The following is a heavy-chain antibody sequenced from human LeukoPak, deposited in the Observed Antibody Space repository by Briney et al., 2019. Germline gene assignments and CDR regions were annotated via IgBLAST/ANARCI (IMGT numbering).Heavy chain of an antibody. D-gene: IGHD3-10*01. J-gene: IGHJ4*02. CDR3: AKVFYGSQSYNRLVLDA. V-gene: IGHV3-23*01. Sequence: GGSLRLSCAASGFTFSIHAMTWVRQAPRRGLEWVSAISGSGATTDYADAVKGRFTISRDNSGNMVYLQLHSLRVEDTAVYYCAKVFYGSQSYNRLVLDAWGQGTLVTVSP. CDR1: GFTFSIHA. CDR2: ISGSGATT.